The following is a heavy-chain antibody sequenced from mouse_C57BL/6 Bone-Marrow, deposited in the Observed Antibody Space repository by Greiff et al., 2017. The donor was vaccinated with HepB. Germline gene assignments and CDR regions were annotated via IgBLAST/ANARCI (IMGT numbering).Heavy chain of an antibody. J-gene: IGHJ3*01. CDR3: ASEAY. CDR1: GYSFTGYY. Sequence: EVQLQQSGPELVKPGASVKISCKASGYSFTGYYMNWVKQSPEKSLEWIGEINPSTGGTTYNQKFKAKATLTVDKSSSTAYMQLKSLTSEDSAVYYCASEAYWGQGTLVTVSA. V-gene: IGHV1-42*01. CDR2: INPSTGGT.